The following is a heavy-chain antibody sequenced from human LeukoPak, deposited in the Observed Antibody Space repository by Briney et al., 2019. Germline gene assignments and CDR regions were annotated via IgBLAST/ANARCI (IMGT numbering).Heavy chain of an antibody. CDR3: ATPTRGGIAVTGTFGH. CDR2: INHSGAT. J-gene: IGHJ4*02. CDR1: GGAFTGYY. D-gene: IGHD6-19*01. Sequence: SKTLSLTCAGSGGAFTGYYWSWIRQPPGKGLEWIGEINHSGATNYNPSLKSRVTISVDTSKNQFSLRLTSVSAADTGVYYCATPTRGGIAVTGTFGHWGQGTQVTVSS. V-gene: IGHV4-34*01.